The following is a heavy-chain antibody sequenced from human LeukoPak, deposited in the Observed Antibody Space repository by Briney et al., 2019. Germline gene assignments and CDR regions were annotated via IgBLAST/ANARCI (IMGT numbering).Heavy chain of an antibody. D-gene: IGHD6-13*01. V-gene: IGHV1-18*01. CDR1: GYTFSSYG. Sequence: ASVNVSCKASGYTFSSYGISWVRQAPGQGPEWMGWISAYNGNTNYAQKFQGRVTMTRDTSISTAYMELSRLRSDDTAVYYCARGYSSSWYGYWGQGTLVTVSS. CDR3: ARGYSSSWYGY. J-gene: IGHJ4*02. CDR2: ISAYNGNT.